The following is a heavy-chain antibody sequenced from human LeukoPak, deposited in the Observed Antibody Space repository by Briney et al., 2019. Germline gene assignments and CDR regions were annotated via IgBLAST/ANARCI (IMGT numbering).Heavy chain of an antibody. J-gene: IGHJ4*02. V-gene: IGHV3-21*01. CDR1: GFTFSDYT. CDR2: ISTSGSYI. CDR3: ASVNTLRGYSPDFDY. D-gene: IGHD5-18*01. Sequence: GGSLTLSCAASGFTFSDYTMNWVRQAPGEGLEWVSSISTSGSYIYYADSVKGRFTISRDNAKNSLYLQMNSLRAEDTAVYYCASVNTLRGYSPDFDYWGQETLVTVSS.